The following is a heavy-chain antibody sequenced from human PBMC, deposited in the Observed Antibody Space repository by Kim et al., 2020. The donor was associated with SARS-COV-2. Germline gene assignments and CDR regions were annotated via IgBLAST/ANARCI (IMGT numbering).Heavy chain of an antibody. V-gene: IGHV4-39*01. Sequence: YNPSLKRRVTISVDASKNQFSLKMSSVTAADTAVYYCARRSSGTNRWFDLWGQGTLVTVSS. CDR3: ARRSSGTNRWFDL. J-gene: IGHJ5*02. D-gene: IGHD3-10*01.